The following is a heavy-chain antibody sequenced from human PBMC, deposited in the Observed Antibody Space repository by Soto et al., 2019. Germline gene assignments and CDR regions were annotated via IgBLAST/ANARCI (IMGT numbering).Heavy chain of an antibody. CDR3: AKDRMDRNSVWDPFDV. CDR1: GFTVSGMF. D-gene: IGHD4-4*01. V-gene: IGHV3-53*01. Sequence: GGSLRLSCAASGFTVSGMFMNWVRQAPGKGLEWVSSIGTPDETYYADSVQGRFTISRDNSKNTLFLQMTSPLAADTAVYYCAKDRMDRNSVWDPFDVWGQGTMVTVSS. J-gene: IGHJ3*01. CDR2: IGTPDET.